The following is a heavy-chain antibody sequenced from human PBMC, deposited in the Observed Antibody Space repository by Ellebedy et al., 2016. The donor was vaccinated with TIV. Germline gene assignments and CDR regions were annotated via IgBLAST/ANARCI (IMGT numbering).Heavy chain of an antibody. Sequence: GESLKISCAASGFSFRSYWMSWVRQAPGQGLEWVANIKQDGSEKYYVDSVRGRFTISRDNAKNSLYLQMNSLRAEDTAVYYCATDGSYGDYRSPAHAFEIWGQGTKVTVSS. CDR3: ATDGSYGDYRSPAHAFEI. CDR1: GFSFRSYW. CDR2: IKQDGSEK. J-gene: IGHJ3*02. D-gene: IGHD4-17*01. V-gene: IGHV3-7*01.